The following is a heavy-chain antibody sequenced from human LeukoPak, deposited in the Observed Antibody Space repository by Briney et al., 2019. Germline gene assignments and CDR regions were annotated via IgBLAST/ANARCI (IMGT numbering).Heavy chain of an antibody. Sequence: SETLSLTCTVSGGSISSGSYYWSWIRQPAGKGLEWIRRIYTSGSTNYNPSLKSRVTISVDTSKNQFSLKLSSVTAADTAVYYCARGVLRFLEWLPTLDYWGQGTLVTVSS. CDR3: ARGVLRFLEWLPTLDY. CDR2: IYTSGST. CDR1: GGSISSGSYY. J-gene: IGHJ4*02. V-gene: IGHV4-61*02. D-gene: IGHD3-3*01.